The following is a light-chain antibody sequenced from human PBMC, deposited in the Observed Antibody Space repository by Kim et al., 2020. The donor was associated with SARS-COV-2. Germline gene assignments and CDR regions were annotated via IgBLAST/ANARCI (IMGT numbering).Light chain of an antibody. CDR2: DAS. CDR1: QSVSSN. Sequence: SVSPGERATLSCRARQSVSSNLAWYQQQPGQAPRLLIYDASSRATGIPARFSGSGSGTEFTLTVSSLQSEDFALYFCQQYHNWPHTFGQGTKLEI. V-gene: IGKV3-15*01. CDR3: QQYHNWPHT. J-gene: IGKJ2*01.